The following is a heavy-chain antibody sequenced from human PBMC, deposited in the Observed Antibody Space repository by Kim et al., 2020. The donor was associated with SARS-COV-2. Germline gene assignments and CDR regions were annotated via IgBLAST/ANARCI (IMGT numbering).Heavy chain of an antibody. CDR2: ISSSGSYI. J-gene: IGHJ6*02. CDR3: ASEIPPGVKNCYFGLDV. CDR1: GFIFSDYY. D-gene: IGHD2-2*02. V-gene: IGHV3-11*05. Sequence: GGSLRLSCAASGFIFSDYYMSWVRQAPGKGLELVSSISSSGSYIKHADSVEGRFTMSRDNAKNTLYLQMNSLRDEDTAIYYCASEIPPGVKNCYFGLDVWGPGTTLTVSS.